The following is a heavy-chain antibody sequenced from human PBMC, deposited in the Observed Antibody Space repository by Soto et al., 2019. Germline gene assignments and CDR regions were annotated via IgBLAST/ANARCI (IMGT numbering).Heavy chain of an antibody. Sequence: GGSLRLSCAASGFTVSSNYMSWVRQSPGEGLEWVSVICSGGSTYYADSVKGRFTISRDNSKNTLYLQMNSLRAEDTAVYYCARAHSGTSGGMDVWGQGTTVTV. CDR2: ICSGGST. J-gene: IGHJ6*02. V-gene: IGHV3-53*01. CDR3: ARAHSGTSGGMDV. CDR1: GFTVSSNY. D-gene: IGHD1-1*01.